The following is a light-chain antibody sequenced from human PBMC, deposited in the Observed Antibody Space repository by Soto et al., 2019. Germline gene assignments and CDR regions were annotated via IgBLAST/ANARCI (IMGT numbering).Light chain of an antibody. CDR1: QSISSW. V-gene: IGKV1-5*01. J-gene: IGKJ1*01. Sequence: DIQMTQSPSTLSASVGGRVTITCRASQSISSWLAWYQQKPGKAPKLLIYDASSLESGVPSRFSGSGSGTEFTLTISSLQPDDFATYYCQQYNSYSPWTFGKGTKVDIK. CDR3: QQYNSYSPWT. CDR2: DAS.